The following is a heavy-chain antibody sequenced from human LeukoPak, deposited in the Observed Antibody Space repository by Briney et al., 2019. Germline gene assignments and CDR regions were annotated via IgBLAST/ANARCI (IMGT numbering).Heavy chain of an antibody. CDR2: IIPIFGTA. V-gene: IGHV1-69*13. CDR3: ASSIMISDFGFLIAAFDY. CDR1: GGTFSSYA. Sequence: SVKVSCKXSGGTFSSYAISWVRQPPGQGLEWMGVIIPIFGTANYAQKFQGRVTITADESTSTAYMELSSLRSEDTAVYYCASSIMISDFGFLIAAFDYWGQGTLVTVSS. D-gene: IGHD3-16*01. J-gene: IGHJ4*02.